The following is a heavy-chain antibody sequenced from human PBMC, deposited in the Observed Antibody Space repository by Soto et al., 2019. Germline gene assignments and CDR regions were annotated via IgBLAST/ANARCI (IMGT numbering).Heavy chain of an antibody. V-gene: IGHV4-30-2*01. CDR2: IYHSGST. Sequence: KPSETLSLTCAVSGGSISSGGYSWSWIRQPPGKGLEWIGYIYHSGSTYYNPSLKSRVTISVDRSKNQFSLKLSSVTAADTAVYYFARASTTVTTLDYWGQGTLVTVSS. J-gene: IGHJ4*02. D-gene: IGHD4-17*01. CDR1: GGSISSGGYS. CDR3: ARASTTVTTLDY.